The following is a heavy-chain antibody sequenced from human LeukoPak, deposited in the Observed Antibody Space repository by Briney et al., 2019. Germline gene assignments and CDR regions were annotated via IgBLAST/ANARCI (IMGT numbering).Heavy chain of an antibody. D-gene: IGHD3-10*01. CDR2: MNPNSGNT. CDR1: GYTFTSYD. V-gene: IGHV1-8*01. J-gene: IGHJ4*02. CDR3: ARGLLHYYGSGSYPGY. Sequence: ASVKVSCKASGYTFTSYDINWVRQATGQGLEWMGWMNPNSGNTGYAQKFQGRVTMTRNTSISTAYMELSSLRSEDTAVYYCARGLLHYYGSGSYPGYWGQGTLVTVSS.